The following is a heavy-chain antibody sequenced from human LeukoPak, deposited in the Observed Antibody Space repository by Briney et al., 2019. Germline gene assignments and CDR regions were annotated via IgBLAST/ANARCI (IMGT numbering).Heavy chain of an antibody. Sequence: GGSLRLSCAASGFTFSSYGMHWVRQAPGKGLEWVAVIWYDGSNKYYADSVKGRFTISRDNSKNTLYLQMNSLRAEDTAVYYCARELVDYDFWSGYSTHPNWIDPWGQGTLVTVSS. J-gene: IGHJ5*02. CDR1: GFTFSSYG. CDR3: ARELVDYDFWSGYSTHPNWIDP. V-gene: IGHV3-33*01. D-gene: IGHD3-3*01. CDR2: IWYDGSNK.